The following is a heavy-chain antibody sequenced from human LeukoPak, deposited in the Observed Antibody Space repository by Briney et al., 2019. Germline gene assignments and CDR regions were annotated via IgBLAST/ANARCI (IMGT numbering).Heavy chain of an antibody. D-gene: IGHD3-10*01. CDR2: IYYSGTT. J-gene: IGHJ4*02. CDR3: ARHYPDYSSGSYSFDY. V-gene: IGHV4-39*01. CDR1: GGSITSSSYY. Sequence: PSETLSLTCTVSGGSITSSSYYWGWIRQPPGKGLEWIGSIYYSGTTYYNPSLKSRVTISADTSKNQFSLKLSSVTAADTAVYYCARHYPDYSSGSYSFDYWGQGTLVTVSS.